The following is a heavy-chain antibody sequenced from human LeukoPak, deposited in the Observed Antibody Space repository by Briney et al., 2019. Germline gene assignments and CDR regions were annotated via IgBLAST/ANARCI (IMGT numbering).Heavy chain of an antibody. Sequence: GGALRLSCAASGFTFSDYYMSWIRQAPGKGLEWVSYISSSGSTIYYADSVKGSFTISRDNSKNTLYIQMNSLRAEATAVYYCARDKEGGNLDNWGQGTLVTVSS. CDR3: ARDKEGGNLDN. CDR1: GFTFSDYY. D-gene: IGHD4-23*01. J-gene: IGHJ4*02. V-gene: IGHV3-11*04. CDR2: ISSSGSTI.